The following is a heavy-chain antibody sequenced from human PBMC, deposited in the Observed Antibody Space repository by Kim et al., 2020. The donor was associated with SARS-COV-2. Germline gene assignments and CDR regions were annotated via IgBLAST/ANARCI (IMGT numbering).Heavy chain of an antibody. D-gene: IGHD3-3*01. J-gene: IGHJ4*02. Sequence: TNDSPALKSRVTISVDTSKNQFSRELTSVTSADTAGYYCERGGVNWTFDYWGQGILVTVSS. CDR3: ERGGVNWTFDY. CDR2: T. V-gene: IGHV4-59*09.